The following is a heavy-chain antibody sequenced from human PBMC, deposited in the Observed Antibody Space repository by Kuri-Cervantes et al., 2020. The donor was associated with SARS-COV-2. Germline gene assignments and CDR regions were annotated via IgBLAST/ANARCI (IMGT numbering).Heavy chain of an antibody. V-gene: IGHV3-30*03. Sequence: GESLKISCAVSGLSINNYDMHWVRQAQGKGPEWVAVISYEGSNKHYSDSVKGRFTISRDNSKNTVYLQMNSLRTEDTAVYYCARDLGGVSGPFDYWGQGTLVTVSS. J-gene: IGHJ4*02. D-gene: IGHD3-16*01. CDR1: GLSINNYD. CDR2: ISYEGSNK. CDR3: ARDLGGVSGPFDY.